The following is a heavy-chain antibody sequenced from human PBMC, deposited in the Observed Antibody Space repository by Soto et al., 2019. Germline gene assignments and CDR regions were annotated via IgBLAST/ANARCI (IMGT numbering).Heavy chain of an antibody. Sequence: SETLSLTCTVSGGSISSSFYWGWIRQPPGKGLEWIGSISNSGSTYYNPSLKSRVSISVDTSRNQFSLKLTSVTAADTAVYYCASGTYYDALTGYYRNFYMDAWGKGTTVTVSS. CDR1: GGSISSSFY. V-gene: IGHV4-39*01. J-gene: IGHJ6*03. CDR3: ASGTYYDALTGYYRNFYMDA. D-gene: IGHD3-9*01. CDR2: ISNSGST.